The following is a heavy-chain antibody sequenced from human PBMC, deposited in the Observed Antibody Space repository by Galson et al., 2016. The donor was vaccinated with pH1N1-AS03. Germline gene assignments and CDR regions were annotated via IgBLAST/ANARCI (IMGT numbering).Heavy chain of an antibody. CDR3: TTDDYGDYRGTGAGTNDAFDM. Sequence: SLRLSCAASGFTFSNAWMSWVRHAPGKGLEWVGLIKNRENGRTTDYAAPVTGRFTISRDDSKNTLYLQMNSLKTEDTAVYYCTTDDYGDYRGTGAGTNDAFDMWGQGTMVTVSS. CDR2: IKNRENGRTT. D-gene: IGHD4-17*01. V-gene: IGHV3-15*01. CDR1: GFTFSNAW. J-gene: IGHJ3*02.